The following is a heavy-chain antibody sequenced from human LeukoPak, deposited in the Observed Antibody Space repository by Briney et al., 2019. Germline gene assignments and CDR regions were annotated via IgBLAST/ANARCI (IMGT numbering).Heavy chain of an antibody. CDR2: TSWNSGSI. CDR3: PNAGQYGGYDYVGPYFDY. J-gene: IGHJ4*02. CDR1: GLTFDDYA. Sequence: PGRSLRLSCAASGLTFDDYAMHWVRQAPGKGLEWVSGTSWNSGSIGYADSVKGRFTISRDNAKTSLYLQMNSLRAEDMAWNYCPNAGQYGGYDYVGPYFDYWGQGTLVTVSS. D-gene: IGHD5-12*01. V-gene: IGHV3-9*03.